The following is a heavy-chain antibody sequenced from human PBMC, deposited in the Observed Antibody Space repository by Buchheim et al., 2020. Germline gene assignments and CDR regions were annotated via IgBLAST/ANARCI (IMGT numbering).Heavy chain of an antibody. Sequence: EVQLVQSGAEVKKPGESLKISCKGSGYSFTSYWIGWVRQMPGKGLEWMGIIYPGDSDTRYSPSFQGQVTISADKSISTAYPQWSSLKASDTAMYYCARRRYSNYVFRILMNDAFDIWGQGT. CDR2: IYPGDSDT. D-gene: IGHD4-11*01. CDR1: GYSFTSYW. J-gene: IGHJ3*02. V-gene: IGHV5-51*01. CDR3: ARRRYSNYVFRILMNDAFDI.